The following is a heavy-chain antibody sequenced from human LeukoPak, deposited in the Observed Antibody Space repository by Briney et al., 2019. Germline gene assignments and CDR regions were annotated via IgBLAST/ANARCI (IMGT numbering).Heavy chain of an antibody. CDR1: GFIFSSYG. J-gene: IGHJ4*02. Sequence: GSLRLSCAASGFIFSSYGMHWVRQAPGKGLEWVAVISYDGSNKYYADSVKGRFTISRDNSKNTLYLQMNSLRAEDTAVYYCASLWFGSVDYWGQGTLVTVSS. CDR3: ASLWFGSVDY. V-gene: IGHV3-30*03. D-gene: IGHD3-10*01. CDR2: ISYDGSNK.